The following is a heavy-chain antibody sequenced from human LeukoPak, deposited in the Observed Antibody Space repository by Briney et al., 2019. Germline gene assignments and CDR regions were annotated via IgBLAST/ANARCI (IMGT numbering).Heavy chain of an antibody. CDR2: INSDGSST. J-gene: IGHJ4*02. CDR1: GFTFSSYW. V-gene: IGHV3-74*01. D-gene: IGHD3-10*02. Sequence: GGSLRLSCAASGFTFSSYWMHWVRQAPGKGLVWVSRINSDGSSTSCADSVKGRFTISRDNAKNTLYLQMNSLRAEDTAVYYCARARITMSPVDYWGQGTLVTVSS. CDR3: ARARITMSPVDY.